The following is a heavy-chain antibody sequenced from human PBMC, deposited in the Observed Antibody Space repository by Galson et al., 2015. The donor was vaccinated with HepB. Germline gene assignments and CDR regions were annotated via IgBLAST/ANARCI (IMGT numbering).Heavy chain of an antibody. J-gene: IGHJ2*01. Sequence: SLRLSCAASGFTFSNYAMNWVRQAPGKGPEYVSALTGNGGTTHYANSVKGRFTISGDISRNTMYLQTDNLRPEDMAVYYCAGERESSGYFGYFDLWGRGTPVLVYS. CDR2: LTGNGGTT. CDR1: GFTFSNYA. CDR3: AGERESSGYFGYFDL. D-gene: IGHD3-22*01. V-gene: IGHV3-64*01.